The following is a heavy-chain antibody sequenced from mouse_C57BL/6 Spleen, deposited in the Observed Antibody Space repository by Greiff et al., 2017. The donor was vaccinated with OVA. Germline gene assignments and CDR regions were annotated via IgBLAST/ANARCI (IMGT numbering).Heavy chain of an antibody. CDR3: TRDYSNYDDVDY. J-gene: IGHJ4*01. V-gene: IGHV1-52*01. Sequence: VQLQQPGAELVRPGSSVKLSCKASGYTFPSYWMPWVKQRPIQGLEWIGNIDPSDSETHYNQKFKDKATLNVDKSSSTAYMQLSSLTSEDAAVYYSTRDYSNYDDVDYWGQGTSVTVSS. D-gene: IGHD2-5*01. CDR2: IDPSDSET. CDR1: GYTFPSYW.